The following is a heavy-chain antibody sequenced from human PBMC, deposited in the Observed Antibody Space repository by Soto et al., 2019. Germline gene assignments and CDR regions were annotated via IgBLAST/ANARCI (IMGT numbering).Heavy chain of an antibody. CDR3: AKSLHMVRGVNDAFDI. Sequence: GGSLRLSCAASGFTFSSYAMSWVRQAPGKGLEWVSAISGSGGSTYYADSVKGRFTISRDNSKNTLYLQMNSLRAEDTAVYYCAKSLHMVRGVNDAFDIWGQGTMVTVSS. D-gene: IGHD3-10*01. CDR1: GFTFSSYA. J-gene: IGHJ3*02. V-gene: IGHV3-23*01. CDR2: ISGSGGST.